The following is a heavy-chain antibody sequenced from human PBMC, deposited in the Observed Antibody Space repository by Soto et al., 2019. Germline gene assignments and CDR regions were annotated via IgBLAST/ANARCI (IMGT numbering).Heavy chain of an antibody. CDR3: GREGQQLAQEKYYQFNGMDV. CDR2: ISGDNINS. Sequence: ASVKVSCKASGFTFSDYGLSWVRQAPGQPLEWMGWISGDNINSKYSQKFLGRLTMTTATSTATASRELRSLTSDDTAVYYCGREGQQLAQEKYYQFNGMDVWGQGTTVTVSS. V-gene: IGHV1-18*01. CDR1: GFTFSDYG. J-gene: IGHJ6*02. D-gene: IGHD6-13*01.